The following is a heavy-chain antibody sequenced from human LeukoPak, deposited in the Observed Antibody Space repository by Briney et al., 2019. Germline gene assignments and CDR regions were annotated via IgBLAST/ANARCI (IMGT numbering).Heavy chain of an antibody. V-gene: IGHV3-48*03. J-gene: IGHJ4*02. Sequence: GGSLRLSCAASGFTFSSYEMNWVRQAPGKGLEWVSYISSSGSTIYYADSVKGRFTISRDNAKNSLYLQMNSLRAEDTAVYYCARVLRGSGWPAPENYFDYWGQGTLVTVSS. CDR2: ISSSGSTI. CDR3: ARVLRGSGWPAPENYFDY. CDR1: GFTFSSYE. D-gene: IGHD6-19*01.